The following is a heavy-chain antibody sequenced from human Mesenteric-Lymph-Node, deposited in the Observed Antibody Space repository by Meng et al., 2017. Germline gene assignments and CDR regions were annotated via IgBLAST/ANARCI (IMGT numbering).Heavy chain of an antibody. CDR3: ARADYYDSSGYLYFDY. V-gene: IGHV3-48*03. Sequence: GESLKISCAASGFTFSSYEMNWVRQAPGKGLEWVSYISSSGSTIYYADSVKGRFTISRDNAKNSLYLQMNSLRAEDTAVYYCARADYYDSSGYLYFDYWGQGTLVTVSS. CDR1: GFTFSSYE. D-gene: IGHD3-22*01. J-gene: IGHJ4*02. CDR2: ISSSGSTI.